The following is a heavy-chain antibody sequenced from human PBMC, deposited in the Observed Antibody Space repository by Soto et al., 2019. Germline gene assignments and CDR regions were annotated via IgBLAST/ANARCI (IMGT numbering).Heavy chain of an antibody. J-gene: IGHJ6*02. V-gene: IGHV3-23*01. CDR3: AKPPVITASYYYYDMDV. Sequence: EAQLSESGGGLVQPGGSPRLSCAAPGFTFSTYPMSWVRQAPGKGLEWVSGISGSGISTYYTDSVKGRFTISRDNSKNTVFLQMNSLRAEDTAVYYCAKPPVITASYYYYDMDVWGQGTTVTVSS. CDR1: GFTFSTYP. CDR2: ISGSGIST. D-gene: IGHD4-4*01.